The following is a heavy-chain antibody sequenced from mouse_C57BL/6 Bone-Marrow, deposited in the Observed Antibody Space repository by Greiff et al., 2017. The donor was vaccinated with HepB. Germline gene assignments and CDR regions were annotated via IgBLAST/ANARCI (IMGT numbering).Heavy chain of an antibody. CDR3: ARPVVGGDFDY. V-gene: IGHV1-53*01. Sequence: QVQLQQPGTELVKPGASVKLSCKASGYTFTSYWIHWVKQRPGQGLEWIGNINPRNGGTDYSEKFKSKATLTVDKPSSTAYMQLSSLTSEDSAVYYCARPVVGGDFDYWGQGTTLTVSS. CDR1: GYTFTSYW. J-gene: IGHJ2*01. D-gene: IGHD1-1*01. CDR2: INPRNGGT.